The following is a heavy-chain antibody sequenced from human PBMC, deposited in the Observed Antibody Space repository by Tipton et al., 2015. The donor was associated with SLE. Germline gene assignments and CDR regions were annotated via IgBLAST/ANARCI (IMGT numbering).Heavy chain of an antibody. CDR3: ARDTDFSGWYLDY. V-gene: IGHV4-61*05. CDR2: IYDSGST. D-gene: IGHD6-19*01. CDR1: GGSISSSSYY. Sequence: TLSLTCTVSGGSISSSSYYWGWIRQPPGKGLEWIGYIYDSGSTNYNPSLKSRVTISVDTSKNQFSLKLSSVTASDTAVYYCARDTDFSGWYLDYWGQGTLVTVSS. J-gene: IGHJ4*02.